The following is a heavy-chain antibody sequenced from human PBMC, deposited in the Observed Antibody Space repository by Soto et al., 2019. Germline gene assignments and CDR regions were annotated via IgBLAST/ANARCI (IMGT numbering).Heavy chain of an antibody. CDR3: ARVDYY. D-gene: IGHD2-21*01. J-gene: IGHJ4*02. Sequence: QVQLQQWGAGLLKPSETLSLTCAVYGESFSGHYWSWIRQSPGKGLEWIGEISHSGSTNYNPSLKRRLTSSVDRSKNHFSLKLSSVTAADTAVYYCARVDYYWSQGTLVIGSP. V-gene: IGHV4-34*01. CDR1: GESFSGHY. CDR2: ISHSGST.